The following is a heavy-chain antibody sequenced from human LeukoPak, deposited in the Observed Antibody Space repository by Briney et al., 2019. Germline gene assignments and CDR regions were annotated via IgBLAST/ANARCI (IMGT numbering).Heavy chain of an antibody. CDR1: GGSISSSSYY. V-gene: IGHV4-39*07. CDR3: ARVGRYWYFDL. Sequence: SETLSLTCTVSGGSISSSSYYWGWIRQPPGKGLEWIGSIYYSGSTYYNPSLKSRVTISVDTSKNQFSLKLSSVTAADTVVYYCARVGRYWYFDLWGRGTLVTVSS. J-gene: IGHJ2*01. CDR2: IYYSGST.